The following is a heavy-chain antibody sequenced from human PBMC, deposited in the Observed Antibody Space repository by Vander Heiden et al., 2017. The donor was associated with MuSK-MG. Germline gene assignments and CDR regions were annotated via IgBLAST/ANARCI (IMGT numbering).Heavy chain of an antibody. D-gene: IGHD2-15*01. J-gene: IGHJ4*02. CDR3: ARGSGYCSGGSCYPYYFDY. CDR1: GFTFSSHG. Sequence: EGQLVESGGGLVKPGGALRLPCAASGFTFSSHGMGWVRQAPGKGLEWVANIKKDGSERYYLDSVKGRFTISSDNAKNSLYLQMNSLGAEDTALYYCARGSGYCSGGSCYPYYFDYWGQGTLVTVSS. CDR2: IKKDGSER. V-gene: IGHV3-7*01.